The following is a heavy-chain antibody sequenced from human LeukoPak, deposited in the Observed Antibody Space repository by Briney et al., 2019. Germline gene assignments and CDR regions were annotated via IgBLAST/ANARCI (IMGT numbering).Heavy chain of an antibody. Sequence: SETLSLTCTVSGGSVSSGSYYWSWIRQPPGRGLEWIGYIYYSGSTNYNPSLKSRVTVSVDTSKNQFSLKLSSVTAADTAVYYCARGPAIAAAGTGAWFDPWGQGTLVTVSS. CDR2: IYYSGST. CDR1: GGSVSSGSYY. D-gene: IGHD6-13*01. CDR3: ARGPAIAAAGTGAWFDP. V-gene: IGHV4-61*01. J-gene: IGHJ5*02.